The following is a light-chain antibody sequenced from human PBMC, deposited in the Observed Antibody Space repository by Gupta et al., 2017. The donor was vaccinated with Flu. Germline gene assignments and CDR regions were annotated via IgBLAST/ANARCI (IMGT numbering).Light chain of an antibody. CDR1: RDISQS. Sequence: PSSLSASVGDRVSITIQSSRDISQSLNWYQQKPGEAPKLLIYDDAKVKGGVPSRFSGSGSGTDFTLTIKSLQPEDIATYYCQQYYRLVFTFGPGTTVDF. V-gene: IGKV1-33*01. CDR3: QQYYRLVFT. CDR2: DDA. J-gene: IGKJ3*01.